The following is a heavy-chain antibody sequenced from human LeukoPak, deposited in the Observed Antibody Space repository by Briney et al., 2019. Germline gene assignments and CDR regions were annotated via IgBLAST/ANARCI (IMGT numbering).Heavy chain of an antibody. CDR3: ASNRAIWAGYGMDV. V-gene: IGHV4-31*03. Sequence: SETLSLTCTFSGGSISSGGYYWSWIRQHPGKGLEWIGYIYYSGSTYYNPSLKSRVTISVDTSKNQFSLKLSSVTAADTAVYYCASNRAIWAGYGMDVWGQGTTVTVSS. CDR1: GGSISSGGYY. D-gene: IGHD3-9*01. CDR2: IYYSGST. J-gene: IGHJ6*02.